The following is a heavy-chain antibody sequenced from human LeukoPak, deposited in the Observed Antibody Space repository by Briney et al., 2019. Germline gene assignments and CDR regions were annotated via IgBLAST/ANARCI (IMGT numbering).Heavy chain of an antibody. CDR2: IYYSGST. J-gene: IGHJ6*03. CDR1: GGSISSSSYY. Sequence: SETLSLTCTVSGGSISSSSYYWGWIRQPPGKGLEWIGSIYYSGSTNYNPSLKSRVTISVDTSKNQFSLKLSSVTAADTAVYYCARALRDYYDSSGYYYYYYMDVWGKGTTVTVSS. CDR3: ARALRDYYDSSGYYYYYYMDV. D-gene: IGHD3-22*01. V-gene: IGHV4-39*07.